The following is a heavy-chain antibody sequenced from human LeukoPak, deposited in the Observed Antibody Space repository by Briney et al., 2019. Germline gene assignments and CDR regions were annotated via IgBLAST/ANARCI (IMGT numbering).Heavy chain of an antibody. D-gene: IGHD3-10*01. J-gene: IGHJ4*02. Sequence: GGSLRLSCAASVFTFSDSYMAWSRQAPGKGLEWVSYISSSGDIINYADSVKGRFTVSRDNAKNSLYLQMNSLRAEDMAVYYCARVAWFGEFSFDYWGQGTLVTVS. V-gene: IGHV3-11*01. CDR1: VFTFSDSY. CDR3: ARVAWFGEFSFDY. CDR2: ISSSGDII.